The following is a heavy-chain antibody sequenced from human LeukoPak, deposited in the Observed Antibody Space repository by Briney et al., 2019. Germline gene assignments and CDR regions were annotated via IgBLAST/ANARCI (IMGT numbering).Heavy chain of an antibody. CDR2: IIPIFGIV. Sequence: GASVKVSCKASGYTFTSYAISWVRQAPGQGLEWMGGIIPIFGIVNYAQQFQGRVTITADDSTSTASMELSSLRSEDTAVYFCARSPSPRVDYSYVMDVWGQGNTVTVSS. J-gene: IGHJ6*02. CDR3: ARSPSPRVDYSYVMDV. CDR1: GYTFTSYA. V-gene: IGHV1-69*13.